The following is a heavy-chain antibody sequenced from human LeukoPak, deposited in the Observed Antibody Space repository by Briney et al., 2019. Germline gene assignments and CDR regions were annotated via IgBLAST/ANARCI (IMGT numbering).Heavy chain of an antibody. J-gene: IGHJ4*02. CDR2: ISYDGSNK. D-gene: IGHD2-2*01. CDR3: ARDHYGSNFDY. CDR1: GFPFSSYS. V-gene: IGHV3-30*04. Sequence: GGSLRLSCAASGFPFSSYSMTWVRQAPGKGLEWVAVISYDGSNKYYADSVKGRFTISRDNSKNTLYLQMNSLRAEDTAVYYCARDHYGSNFDYWGQGTLVTVSS.